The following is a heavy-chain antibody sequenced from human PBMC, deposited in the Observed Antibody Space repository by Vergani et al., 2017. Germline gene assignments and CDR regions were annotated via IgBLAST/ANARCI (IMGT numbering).Heavy chain of an antibody. CDR2: IKQDGSEK. CDR3: ARVASGDYVSSFDS. D-gene: IGHD4-17*01. Sequence: EVQLVESGGGLVQPGGSLRLPCAASGFMFSNYWMNWVRQAPGKGREWVANIKQDGSEKYYVDSVRGRFTISRDNAKNTLYLQMNSLRAEDTAVYYCARVASGDYVSSFDSWGQGTLVTVSS. V-gene: IGHV3-7*01. J-gene: IGHJ4*02. CDR1: GFMFSNYW.